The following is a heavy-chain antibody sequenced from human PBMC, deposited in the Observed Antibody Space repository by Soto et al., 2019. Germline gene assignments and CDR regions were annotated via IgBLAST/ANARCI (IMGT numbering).Heavy chain of an antibody. CDR3: ARGGNCFHP. Sequence: GGSLRLSCAASGFTFTNYWMAWVRQAPGKGLEWVAHIDQGGGEKYYVDSVKGRFTISRDNAKNSLYLQMNSLRAEDTALYYWARGGNCFHPGGQETLVTVS. V-gene: IGHV3-7*04. J-gene: IGHJ5*02. CDR1: GFTFTNYW. CDR2: IDQGGGEK. D-gene: IGHD2-15*01.